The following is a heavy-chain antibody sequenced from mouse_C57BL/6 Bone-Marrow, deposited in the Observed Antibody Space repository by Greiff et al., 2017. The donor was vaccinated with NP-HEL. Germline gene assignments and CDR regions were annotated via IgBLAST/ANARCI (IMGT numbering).Heavy chain of an antibody. CDR3: ARGGMRWLLGTWFAY. Sequence: QVQLQQPGAELVRPGSSVKLSCKASGYTFTSYWMHWVKQRPIQGLEWIGNIDPSDSETHYNQKFKDKATLTVDKSSSTAYMQLSSLTSEDSAVYYCARGGMRWLLGTWFAYWGQGTLVTVSA. CDR2: IDPSDSET. D-gene: IGHD2-3*01. V-gene: IGHV1-52*01. CDR1: GYTFTSYW. J-gene: IGHJ3*01.